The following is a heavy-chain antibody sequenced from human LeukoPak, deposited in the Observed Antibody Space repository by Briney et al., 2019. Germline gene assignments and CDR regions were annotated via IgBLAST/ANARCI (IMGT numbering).Heavy chain of an antibody. CDR2: ISSSSSTI. D-gene: IGHD3-3*01. J-gene: IGHJ3*02. Sequence: GGSLRLSCAASGFTFSSYAMNWVRQAPGKGLEWVSYISSSSSTIYYADSVKGRFTISRDNAKNSLYLQMNSLRAEDTAVYYCAGRYDFWSGYHPLDAFDIWGQGTMVTVSS. V-gene: IGHV3-48*01. CDR3: AGRYDFWSGYHPLDAFDI. CDR1: GFTFSSYA.